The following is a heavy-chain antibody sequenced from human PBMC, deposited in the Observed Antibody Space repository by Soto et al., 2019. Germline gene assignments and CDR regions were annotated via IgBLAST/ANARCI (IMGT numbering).Heavy chain of an antibody. CDR1: GGCISSGGYY. CDR3: ARDDSSGPDY. J-gene: IGHJ4*02. Sequence: SESLSLTCTVSGGCISSGGYYWSWIRQHPGKGLEWIGYIYYSGSTYYNPSLKSRVTISVDTSKNQFSLKLSSVTAADTAVYYCARDDSSGPDYWGQGTLVTVSS. D-gene: IGHD3-22*01. CDR2: IYYSGST. V-gene: IGHV4-31*03.